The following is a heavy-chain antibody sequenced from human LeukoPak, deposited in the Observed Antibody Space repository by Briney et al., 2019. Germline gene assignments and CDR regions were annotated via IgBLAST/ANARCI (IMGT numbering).Heavy chain of an antibody. CDR2: IYYSGST. D-gene: IGHD3-10*01. CDR1: GGSISSYY. V-gene: IGHV4-59*08. Sequence: SETLSLTCTVSGGSISSYYWSWIRQPPGKGLEWIGYIYYSGSTNYNPSLKGRVTISVDTSKNQFSLKLSSVTAADTAVYYCARVYLDYYGSGVFDYWGQGTLVTVSS. CDR3: ARVYLDYYGSGVFDY. J-gene: IGHJ4*02.